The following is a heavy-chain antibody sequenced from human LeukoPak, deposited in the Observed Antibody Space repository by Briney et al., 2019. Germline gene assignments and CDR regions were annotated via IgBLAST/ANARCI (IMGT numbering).Heavy chain of an antibody. J-gene: IGHJ4*02. V-gene: IGHV3-66*01. CDR2: IYSGGGST. CDR1: GLTVTSNY. Sequence: GGSLRLSCAASGLTVTSNYMSWVRQAPGKGLEWVSIIYSGGGSTHYADSVKGRFTISRDNSKNTLYLQMNSLRAEDTAVYYCAKDGGGLSGPIDYWGQGTLVTVSS. D-gene: IGHD5-12*01. CDR3: AKDGGGLSGPIDY.